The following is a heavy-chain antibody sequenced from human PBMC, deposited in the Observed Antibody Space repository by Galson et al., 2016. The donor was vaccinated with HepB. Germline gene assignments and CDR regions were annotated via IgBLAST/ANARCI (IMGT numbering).Heavy chain of an antibody. CDR1: GFTFSTYA. Sequence: SLRLSCAASGFTFSTYAMGWVRQAPGKGLEWVSAISNSGGITYYADSVKGRFTISRDNSKDTLYLQMNSLRVEDTALYYCVKEFVATGAVVGDYWRQGTLVSV. CDR3: VKEFVATGAVVGDY. CDR2: ISNSGGIT. D-gene: IGHD2-21*01. J-gene: IGHJ4*02. V-gene: IGHV3-23*01.